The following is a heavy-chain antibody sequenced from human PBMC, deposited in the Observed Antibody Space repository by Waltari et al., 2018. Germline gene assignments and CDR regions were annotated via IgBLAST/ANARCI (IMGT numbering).Heavy chain of an antibody. Sequence: EVQLLESGGGLVQPGGSLRLSCTASRFTFRVYAMSWVRQAPGKGLEWVSAINDNSGSTYYAASVKGRFTISRDNSKNTLYLQMDSLRADDTAVYYCAKDMTRYSSSSDFDQWGQGTLVTVSS. CDR1: RFTFRVYA. CDR2: INDNSGST. D-gene: IGHD6-6*01. CDR3: AKDMTRYSSSSDFDQ. V-gene: IGHV3-23*01. J-gene: IGHJ4*02.